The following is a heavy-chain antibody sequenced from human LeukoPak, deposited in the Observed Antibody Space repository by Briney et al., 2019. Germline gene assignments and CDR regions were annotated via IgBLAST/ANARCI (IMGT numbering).Heavy chain of an antibody. CDR1: GDSISSYY. CDR2: IYYSGST. V-gene: IGHV4-59*01. J-gene: IGHJ3*02. CDR3: ARVEAVEMGEAAFDI. D-gene: IGHD3-16*01. Sequence: LETLSLTCTVSGDSISSYYWSWIRQPPGKGLEWIGYIYYSGSTNYNPSLKSRVTISVDTSKNQFSLKLSSVTAADTAVYYCARVEAVEMGEAAFDIWGQGTMVTVSS.